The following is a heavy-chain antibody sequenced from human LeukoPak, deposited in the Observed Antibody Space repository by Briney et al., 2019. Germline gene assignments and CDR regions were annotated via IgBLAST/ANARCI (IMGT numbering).Heavy chain of an antibody. V-gene: IGHV1-3*01. Sequence: ASVKVSCKASGYTFTSYAMHWVRQAPGQRLEWMGWINAGNGNTKYSQKFQGRVTITRDTSASTAYMELSSLRSEDTAVYYCARGAAEEFGGVIVNFDYWGQGTLVTVSS. CDR1: GYTFTSYA. CDR2: INAGNGNT. D-gene: IGHD3-16*02. J-gene: IGHJ4*02. CDR3: ARGAAEEFGGVIVNFDY.